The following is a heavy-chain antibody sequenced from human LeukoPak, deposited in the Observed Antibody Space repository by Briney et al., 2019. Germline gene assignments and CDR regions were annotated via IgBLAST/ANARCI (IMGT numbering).Heavy chain of an antibody. D-gene: IGHD3-10*01. Sequence: SQTLSLTCTVSCGSISSGDYYWSWIRQPPGKGLEWIGYIYYSGSTYYNPSLKSRVTISVDTSKNQFSLKLSSVTAADTAVYYCAREGVIRGGFDYWGQGTLVTVSS. CDR3: AREGVIRGGFDY. CDR1: CGSISSGDYY. J-gene: IGHJ4*02. CDR2: IYYSGST. V-gene: IGHV4-30-4*01.